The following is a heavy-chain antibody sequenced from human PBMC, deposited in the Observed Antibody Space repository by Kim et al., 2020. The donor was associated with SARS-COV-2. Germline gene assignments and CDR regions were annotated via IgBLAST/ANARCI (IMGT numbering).Heavy chain of an antibody. CDR3: AVSGWYGAFDY. V-gene: IGHV4-34*01. Sequence: SETLSLTCAVYGGSFSGYYWSWIRQPPGKGLEWIGEINHSGSTNYNPSLKSRVTISVDTSKNQFSLKLSSVTAADTAVYYCAVSGWYGAFDYWCQGTLVTVSS. D-gene: IGHD6-19*01. J-gene: IGHJ4*02. CDR2: INHSGST. CDR1: GGSFSGYY.